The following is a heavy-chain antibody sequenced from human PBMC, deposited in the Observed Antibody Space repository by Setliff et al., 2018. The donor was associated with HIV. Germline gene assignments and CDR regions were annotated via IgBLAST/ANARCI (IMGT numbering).Heavy chain of an antibody. CDR2: INPSGGST. V-gene: IGHV1-46*01. D-gene: IGHD3-3*01. CDR3: AREELITIFGVPIWGYYYYYMDV. J-gene: IGHJ6*03. Sequence: ASVKVSCKASGYTFTSYYMHWVRQAPGQGLEWMGIINPSGGSTSYAQKFQGRVTMTRDTSTSTVYMELSSLRSEDTAVYYCAREELITIFGVPIWGYYYYYMDVWGKGTTVTVSS. CDR1: GYTFTSYY.